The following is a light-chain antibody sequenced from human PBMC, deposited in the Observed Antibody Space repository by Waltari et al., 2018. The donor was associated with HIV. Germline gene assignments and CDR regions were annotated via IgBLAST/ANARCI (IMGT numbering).Light chain of an antibody. Sequence: SYVLTQPPSVSVAPGPTARITCGGNHVGSYTVHWYQQTPAQAPVVVVNDASDRPSGIPERFSGSNSGNTATLTISSVEAGDEADYYCQVWDSSSDQGVFGGGTKLTVL. CDR2: DAS. CDR3: QVWDSSSDQGV. J-gene: IGLJ2*01. V-gene: IGLV3-21*02. CDR1: HVGSYT.